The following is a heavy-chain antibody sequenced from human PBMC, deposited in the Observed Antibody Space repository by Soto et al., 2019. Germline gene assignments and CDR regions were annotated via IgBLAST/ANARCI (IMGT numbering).Heavy chain of an antibody. D-gene: IGHD6-6*01. Sequence: EVQLLESGGGLVQPGESLRLSCAASGFTFSSYAMSWVRQAPGKGLEWVSVISGSDDSTYYGDSVKGRFTISRDNSKNTLYLQMTSLSAEDTAVYYCAKRSSPSTFDYWGQGTLVTVSS. CDR1: GFTFSSYA. V-gene: IGHV3-23*01. CDR3: AKRSSPSTFDY. CDR2: ISGSDDST. J-gene: IGHJ4*02.